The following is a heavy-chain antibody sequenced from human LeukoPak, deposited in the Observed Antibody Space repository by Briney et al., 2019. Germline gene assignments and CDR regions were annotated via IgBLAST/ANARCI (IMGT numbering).Heavy chain of an antibody. Sequence: SETLSLTCTVSGGSISSGDYYWSWIRQPPGKGLEWIGYIYYSGSTYYNPSLKSRVTISVDTSKNQFSLKLSSVTAADTAVYYCATGRRDGYNSLYYFDYWGQGTLVTVSS. D-gene: IGHD5-24*01. CDR1: GGSISSGDYY. J-gene: IGHJ4*02. CDR3: ATGRRDGYNSLYYFDY. CDR2: IYYSGST. V-gene: IGHV4-30-4*08.